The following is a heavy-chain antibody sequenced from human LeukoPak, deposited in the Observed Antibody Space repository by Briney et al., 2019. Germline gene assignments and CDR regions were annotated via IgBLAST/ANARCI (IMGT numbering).Heavy chain of an antibody. CDR1: GGTFSGYA. CDR2: IIPIFGTA. V-gene: IGHV1-69*05. Sequence: GASVKVSCKASGGTFSGYAISWVRQAPGQGLEWMGRIIPIFGTANYAQKFQGRVTITTDESTSTAYMELSSLRSADTAVYYCARDRVSGSYSGYFDYWGQGTLVTVSS. D-gene: IGHD1-26*01. J-gene: IGHJ4*02. CDR3: ARDRVSGSYSGYFDY.